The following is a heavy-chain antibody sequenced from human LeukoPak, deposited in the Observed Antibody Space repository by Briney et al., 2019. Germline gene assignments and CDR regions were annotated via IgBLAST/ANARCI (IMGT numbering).Heavy chain of an antibody. J-gene: IGHJ4*02. CDR1: GGTFSSYA. CDR2: IIPIFGTA. CDR3: AREHVDIVATGSIDY. Sequence: SVKVSYKASGGTFSSYAISWVRQAPGQGLEWMGGIIPIFGTANYAQKFQGRVTITADESTSTAYMELSSLRSEDTAVYYCAREHVDIVATGSIDYWGQGTLVTVSS. V-gene: IGHV1-69*13. D-gene: IGHD5-12*01.